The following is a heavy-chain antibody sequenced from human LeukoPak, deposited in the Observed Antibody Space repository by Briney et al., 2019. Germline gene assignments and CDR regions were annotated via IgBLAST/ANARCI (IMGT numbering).Heavy chain of an antibody. V-gene: IGHV4-61*02. CDR1: GGSISSGSYY. CDR3: ARQRWLGSTYWAAD. CDR2: IYTSGST. J-gene: IGHJ4*02. D-gene: IGHD5-24*01. Sequence: SETLSLTCTVSGGSISSGSYYWSWIRQPAGKGLEWIGRIYTSGSTNYNPSLKSRVTMSIDTSKNQFSLRLSSVTAADTAVYYCARQRWLGSTYWAADWGQGTLVTVSS.